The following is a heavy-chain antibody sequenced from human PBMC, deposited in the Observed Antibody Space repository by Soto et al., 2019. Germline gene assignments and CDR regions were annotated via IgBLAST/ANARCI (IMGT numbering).Heavy chain of an antibody. D-gene: IGHD1-26*01. CDR3: ARSRSGSQTYWYFDL. CDR2: IGTAGDP. J-gene: IGHJ2*01. Sequence: GGSLRLSCAASGFTFSSYDMHWVRQATGKGLEWVSAIGTAGDPYYPGSVKGRFTISRENAKNSLYLQMNSLRAGDTAVYYCARSRSGSQTYWYFDLWGRGTLVTVS. V-gene: IGHV3-13*05. CDR1: GFTFSSYD.